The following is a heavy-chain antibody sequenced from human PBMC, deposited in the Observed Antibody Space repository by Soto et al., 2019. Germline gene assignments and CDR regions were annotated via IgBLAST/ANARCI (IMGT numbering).Heavy chain of an antibody. V-gene: IGHV3-23*01. CDR2: ISVSGDNT. Sequence: PGGSLRLSCAASGFTFSSYAMSWVRQAPGKGLQWISGISVSGDNTSYVESVRGRFTVYRDNSKNTLYLQMNNLRAEDTALYYCAKDGKMRTKVWFPAGYGMDVWGQGTTVTVSS. CDR3: AKDGKMRTKVWFPAGYGMDV. CDR1: GFTFSSYA. J-gene: IGHJ6*02. D-gene: IGHD3-10*01.